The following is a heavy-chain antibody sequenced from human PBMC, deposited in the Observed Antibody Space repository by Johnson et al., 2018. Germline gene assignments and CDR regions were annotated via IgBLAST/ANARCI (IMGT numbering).Heavy chain of an antibody. CDR3: GSLDASDI. CDR1: GFTLRDYY. V-gene: IGHV3-72*01. J-gene: IGHJ3*02. CDR2: RRNKANSYTT. Sequence: VQLVESGGGLVQPGGSLRLSCSASGFTLRDYYIDWVRQAPGKGLEWFGRRRNKANSYTTEYAASVKGRFTLSREDAKNSVHLQMNSLKTEDTAVYYCGSLDASDIWGQGTMVTVSS.